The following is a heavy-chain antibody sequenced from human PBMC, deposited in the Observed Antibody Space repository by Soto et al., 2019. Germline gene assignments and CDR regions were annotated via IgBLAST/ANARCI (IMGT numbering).Heavy chain of an antibody. CDR2: IYYSGST. CDR1: GGSISSYY. V-gene: IGHV4-59*01. CDR3: ASGIAAAGTYGMDV. D-gene: IGHD6-13*01. J-gene: IGHJ6*02. Sequence: SETLSLTCTVSGGSISSYYWGWIRQPPGKGLEWIGYIYYSGSTNYNPSLKSRVTISVDTSKNQFSLKLSSVTAADTAMYYCASGIAAAGTYGMDVWGQGTTVTVSS.